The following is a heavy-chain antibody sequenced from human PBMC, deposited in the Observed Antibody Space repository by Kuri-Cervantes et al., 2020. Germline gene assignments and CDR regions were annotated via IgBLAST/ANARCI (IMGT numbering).Heavy chain of an antibody. CDR1: GFTFSSYA. CDR3: ARDRGHYDILTGYYAYYYGMDV. Sequence: GESLKISCAASGFTFSSYAMHWVRQAPGKGLEWVAVISYDGSNKYYADSVKGRFTISRDNSKNTLYLQMNSLRAEDTAVYYCARDRGHYDILTGYYAYYYGMDVWGQGTTVTVSS. J-gene: IGHJ6*02. CDR2: ISYDGSNK. D-gene: IGHD3-9*01. V-gene: IGHV3-30-3*01.